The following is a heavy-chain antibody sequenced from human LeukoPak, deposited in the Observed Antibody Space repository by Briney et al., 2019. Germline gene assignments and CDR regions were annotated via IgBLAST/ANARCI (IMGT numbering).Heavy chain of an antibody. D-gene: IGHD3-10*01. J-gene: IGHJ4*02. CDR3: ARELWFGDRYFDY. Sequence: GGSLRLSCAASGFTFASYEMNWVRQAPGKGLEWVSYISSSGSAIYYADSVKGRFTISRDNAKNSLYRQMNSLRAEDTALYYCARELWFGDRYFDYWGQGTLVTVSS. CDR2: ISSSGSAI. CDR1: GFTFASYE. V-gene: IGHV3-48*03.